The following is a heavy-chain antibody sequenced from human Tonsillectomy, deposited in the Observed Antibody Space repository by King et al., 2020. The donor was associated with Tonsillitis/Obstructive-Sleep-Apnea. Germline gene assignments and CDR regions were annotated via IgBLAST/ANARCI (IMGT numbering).Heavy chain of an antibody. D-gene: IGHD2-2*01. CDR2: INGDGSGT. CDR1: GFTFSSYW. V-gene: IGHV3-74*01. Sequence: VQLVESGGGLVQPGGSLRLSCAASGFTFSSYWMHWVRQAPGRGLVWVSRINGDGSGTGYVDSVKGRFTISRDNAKNTLYLQMSSLRAEDTAVYYCAREVGAAAPGYWGQGTLVTVSS. J-gene: IGHJ4*02. CDR3: AREVGAAAPGY.